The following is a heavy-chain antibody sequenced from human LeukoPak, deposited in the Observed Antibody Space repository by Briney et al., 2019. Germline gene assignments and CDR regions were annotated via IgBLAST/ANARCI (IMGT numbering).Heavy chain of an antibody. Sequence: PGGSLRLSCAASGFTFSSYAMHWVRQAPGKGLEWVALISNDGSKKYYADSVKGRLTISRDNSKSTLLLQMNSLRAEDSAIYYCARPGITVDGTRWFDPWGQGTLVTVSS. J-gene: IGHJ5*02. CDR2: ISNDGSKK. V-gene: IGHV3-30*04. CDR3: ARPGITVDGTRWFDP. CDR1: GFTFSSYA. D-gene: IGHD6-19*01.